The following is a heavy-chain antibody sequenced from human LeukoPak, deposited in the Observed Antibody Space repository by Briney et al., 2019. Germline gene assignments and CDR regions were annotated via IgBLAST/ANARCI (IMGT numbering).Heavy chain of an antibody. D-gene: IGHD2-15*01. Sequence: GGSLRLSCAASGFTFSSSAMSWVRQAPGKGLEWVSAISNDGGYTYYADSVQGRFTISRDNSKGTLCLQMNSLRAEDTAVYYCAKQLGYCSDGSCYFPYWGQGTLVTVSS. CDR3: AKQLGYCSDGSCYFPY. CDR1: GFTFSSSA. CDR2: ISNDGGYT. J-gene: IGHJ4*02. V-gene: IGHV3-23*01.